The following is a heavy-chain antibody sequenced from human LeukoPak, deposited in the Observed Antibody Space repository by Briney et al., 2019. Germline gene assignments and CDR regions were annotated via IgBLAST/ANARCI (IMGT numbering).Heavy chain of an antibody. CDR3: ARDFRGPGDPEAFDI. V-gene: IGHV1-18*01. CDR1: GYTFTSYG. J-gene: IGHJ3*02. D-gene: IGHD2-21*02. Sequence: GASVKVSCRASGYTFTSYGISWVRQAPGQGLEWMGWISAYNGNTNYAQKLQGRVTMTTDTSTSTAYMELRSLRSDDTAVYYCARDFRGPGDPEAFDIWGQGTMVTVSS. CDR2: ISAYNGNT.